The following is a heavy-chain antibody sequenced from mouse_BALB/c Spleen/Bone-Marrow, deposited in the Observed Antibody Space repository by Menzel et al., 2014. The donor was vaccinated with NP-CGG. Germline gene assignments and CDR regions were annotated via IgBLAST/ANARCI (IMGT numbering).Heavy chain of an antibody. Sequence: VQLKASGAELVRPGALVKLSCKASGFNIKDYYMHWVKQRPEQGLAWIGWIDPENGNTIYDPNFQGKASITADTSSNPCFPQLSSLTAEDTAVYYCVASYRYGYYLDYWGQGTALTVPS. V-gene: IGHV14-1*02. CDR1: GFNIKDYY. J-gene: IGHJ2*01. D-gene: IGHD2-14*01. CDR3: VASYRYGYYLDY. CDR2: IDPENGNT.